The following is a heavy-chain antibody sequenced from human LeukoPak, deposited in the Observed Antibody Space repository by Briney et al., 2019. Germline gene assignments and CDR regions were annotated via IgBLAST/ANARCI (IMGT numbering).Heavy chain of an antibody. CDR1: GFTFSSYA. CDR3: ARDAFYYYYGMDV. CDR2: ISYDGSNK. Sequence: GRSLRLSCAASGFTFSSYAMHWVRQAPGKGLEWVAVISYDGSNKYYADSVKGRFTISRDNSKNTLYLQMNSLRAEDTAVYYCARDAFYYYYGMDVWGQGTTVTVSS. V-gene: IGHV3-30-3*01. J-gene: IGHJ6*02.